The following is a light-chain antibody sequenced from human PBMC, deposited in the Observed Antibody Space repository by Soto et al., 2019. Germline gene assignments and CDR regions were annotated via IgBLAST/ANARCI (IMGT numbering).Light chain of an antibody. J-gene: IGKJ3*01. V-gene: IGKV1-33*01. CDR3: QHYNNLPPFT. CDR2: GAS. Sequence: DIQMTQSPSSLSASVGARVSITCQASEDIRTSLSWFQHKPGRAPKLLIYGASYLETGVPSRFRGSGSGTDSTLTISSLQPEDIATYYCQHYNNLPPFTFGPGTIVDVK. CDR1: EDIRTS.